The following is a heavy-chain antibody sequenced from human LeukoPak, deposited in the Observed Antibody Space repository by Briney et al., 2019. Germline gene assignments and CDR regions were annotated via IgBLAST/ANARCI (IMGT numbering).Heavy chain of an antibody. CDR3: ARGFVGFWVGYYRRDWLDP. V-gene: IGHV1-18*01. J-gene: IGHJ5*02. Sequence: ASVKVSCKASGYTFTSYGISWVRQAPGQGLEWMGWISAYNGNTNYAQKLQGRLTITRDTSMNTVYMELSSLRYDDAAVYYCARGFVGFWVGYYRRDWLDPWGQGTLVTVSS. D-gene: IGHD3-3*01. CDR1: GYTFTSYG. CDR2: ISAYNGNT.